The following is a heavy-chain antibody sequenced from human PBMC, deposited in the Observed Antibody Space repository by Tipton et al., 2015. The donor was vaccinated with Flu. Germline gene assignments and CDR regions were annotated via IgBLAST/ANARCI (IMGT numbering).Heavy chain of an antibody. CDR2: IYYSGST. CDR3: ARLAYGGLMGY. CDR1: GASITSPNYY. J-gene: IGHJ4*02. D-gene: IGHD3-10*01. Sequence: GLVKPSETLSLTCFVSGASITSPNYYWGWIRQPPGKGLEWIGSIYYSGSTYYSPSLKSRVTISVDTSKSQFSLKLSSVTAADTAIYYCARLAYGGLMGYWGQGTLVTVSS. V-gene: IGHV4-39*01.